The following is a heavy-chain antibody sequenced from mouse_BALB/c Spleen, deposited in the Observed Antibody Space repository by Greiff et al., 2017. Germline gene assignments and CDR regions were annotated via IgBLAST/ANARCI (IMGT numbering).Heavy chain of an antibody. CDR3: ARTSYGRYAMDY. D-gene: IGHD1-1*02. Sequence: DVQLQESGPGLVKPSQSLSLTCTVTGYSITSDYAWNWIRQFPGNKLEWMGYISYSGSTSYNPSLKSRISITRDTSKNQFFLQLNSVTTEDTATYYCARTSYGRYAMDYWGQGTSVTVSS. V-gene: IGHV3-2*02. CDR2: ISYSGST. CDR1: GYSITSDYA. J-gene: IGHJ4*01.